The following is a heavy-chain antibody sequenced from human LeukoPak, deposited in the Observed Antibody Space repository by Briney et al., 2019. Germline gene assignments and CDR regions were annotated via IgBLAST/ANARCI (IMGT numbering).Heavy chain of an antibody. D-gene: IGHD6-13*01. J-gene: IGHJ4*02. Sequence: PGGSLRLSCAASGFTFSDYAMHWSAKAPGRGLENFSAIGNNGGSTYYANSVKARFTISRDNSKNTLYLQMGSLRIEDMAVYFCARGPYSTSWFPLDYWGQGTLVTVSS. CDR2: IGNNGGST. CDR3: ARGPYSTSWFPLDY. V-gene: IGHV3-64*01. CDR1: GFTFSDYA.